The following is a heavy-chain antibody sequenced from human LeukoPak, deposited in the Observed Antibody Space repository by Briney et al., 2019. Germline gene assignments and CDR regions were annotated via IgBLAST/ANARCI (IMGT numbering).Heavy chain of an antibody. Sequence: SETLSLTCTVSGGSISSSSYYWGWIRQPPGKGLGWIGSIYYSGSTYYNPSLKSRVTISVDTSKNQFSLKLSSVTAADTAVYYCARRYSSSWYVWFDPWGQGTLVTVSS. CDR1: GGSISSSSYY. D-gene: IGHD6-13*01. J-gene: IGHJ5*02. CDR2: IYYSGST. CDR3: ARRYSSSWYVWFDP. V-gene: IGHV4-39*01.